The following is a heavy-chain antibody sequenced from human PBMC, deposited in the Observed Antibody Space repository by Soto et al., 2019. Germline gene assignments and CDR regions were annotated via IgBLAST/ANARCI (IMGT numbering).Heavy chain of an antibody. Sequence: PGGSLSLSCAASGFTFDDYAMHWVRQAPGKGLEWVSGISWNSGSIGYADSVKGRFTISRDNANNSLYLQMNSLRAEDTALYYCAKDMVDQLLPRNWFDPWGQGTLVTVSS. J-gene: IGHJ5*02. V-gene: IGHV3-9*01. CDR1: GFTFDDYA. CDR3: AKDMVDQLLPRNWFDP. D-gene: IGHD2-2*01. CDR2: ISWNSGSI.